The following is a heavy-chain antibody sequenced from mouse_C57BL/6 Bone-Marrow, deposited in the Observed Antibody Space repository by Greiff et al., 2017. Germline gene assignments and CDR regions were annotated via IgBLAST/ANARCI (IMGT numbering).Heavy chain of an antibody. Sequence: EVKVEESGGGLVQPGGSMKLSCAASGFTFSDAWMDWVRQSPEKGLEWVAEIRNKANNHATYYAESVKGRFTISRDDSKSSVYLQMNSLRAEDTGIYYCTPYYGSSYAYAMDYWGQGTSVTVSS. CDR2: IRNKANNHAT. CDR3: TPYYGSSYAYAMDY. CDR1: GFTFSDAW. V-gene: IGHV6-6*01. J-gene: IGHJ4*01. D-gene: IGHD1-1*01.